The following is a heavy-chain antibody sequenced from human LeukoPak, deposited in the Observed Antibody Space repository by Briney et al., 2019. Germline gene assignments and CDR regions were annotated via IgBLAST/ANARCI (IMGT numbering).Heavy chain of an antibody. D-gene: IGHD2-2*01. J-gene: IGHJ3*01. V-gene: IGHV3-20*01. CDR2: INWSGTSA. Sequence: GGSLRLSCAASGFTFDDYAMIWVRQRPGRGLEWVSSINWSGTSADYADSVKARFTISRDNAKNSLYLQTNSLRGEDTAFYHCARGLADCSSSSCLPYGVDVWGQGTMVTVSS. CDR3: ARGLADCSSSSCLPYGVDV. CDR1: GFTFDDYA.